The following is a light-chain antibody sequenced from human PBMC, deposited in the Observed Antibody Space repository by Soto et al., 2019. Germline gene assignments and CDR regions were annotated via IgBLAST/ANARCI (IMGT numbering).Light chain of an antibody. CDR1: QSISGW. CDR2: DAS. Sequence: DIQMTQSPSTLSASVGDTVSITCRASQSISGWMAWYQQKPGKVPKLLIFDASSLESGVPSRFSGSGSGTIFTLTISRLQPGDFATYYCQQYNSYPYTFGQGTKLEIK. V-gene: IGKV1-5*01. CDR3: QQYNSYPYT. J-gene: IGKJ2*01.